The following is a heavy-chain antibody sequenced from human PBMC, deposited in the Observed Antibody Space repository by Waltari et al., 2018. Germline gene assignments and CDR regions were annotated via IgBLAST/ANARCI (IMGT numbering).Heavy chain of an antibody. Sequence: QVELVQSGAEVRKPGASVKVSCTASGYSLTPYYMHWVRQAPGLGLEWMGRINPNRGDTNSAPKFQGRVTLTRDTSVNTAFLELRSLTSDDTAVYFCARESAFSTSWYPGFDPWGQGTLVTVAS. J-gene: IGHJ5*02. CDR1: GYSLTPYY. V-gene: IGHV1-2*06. D-gene: IGHD2-2*01. CDR2: INPNRGDT. CDR3: ARESAFSTSWYPGFDP.